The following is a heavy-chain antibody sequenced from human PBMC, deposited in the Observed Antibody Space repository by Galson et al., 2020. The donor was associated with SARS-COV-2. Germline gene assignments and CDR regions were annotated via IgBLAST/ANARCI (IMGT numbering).Heavy chain of an antibody. CDR2: ISYDGSNK. Sequence: GGSLRLSCAASGFTFSSYGMHWVRQAPGKGLEWVAVISYDGSNKYYADSVKGRFTISRDNSKNTLYLQMNSLRAEDTAVYYCATERAAVAGTIFDYWGRGTVLTVSS. D-gene: IGHD6-19*01. CDR3: ATERAAVAGTIFDY. CDR1: GFTFSSYG. V-gene: IGHV3-30*03. J-gene: IGHJ4*02.